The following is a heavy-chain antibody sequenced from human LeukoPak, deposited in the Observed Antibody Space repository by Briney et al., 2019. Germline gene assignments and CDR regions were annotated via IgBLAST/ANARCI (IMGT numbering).Heavy chain of an antibody. CDR3: ASYSGSGSEKDF. Sequence: SETLSLTCTVSGGSISSSTYYWGWIRQFPGKGLEWIGSVYSSGSTYYNPSLNGRVTISVDTSKNQFSLNLYAVTAADTAVYYCASYSGSGSEKDFWGQGILVTVSS. CDR2: VYSSGST. J-gene: IGHJ4*02. D-gene: IGHD3-10*01. CDR1: GGSISSSTYY. V-gene: IGHV4-39*01.